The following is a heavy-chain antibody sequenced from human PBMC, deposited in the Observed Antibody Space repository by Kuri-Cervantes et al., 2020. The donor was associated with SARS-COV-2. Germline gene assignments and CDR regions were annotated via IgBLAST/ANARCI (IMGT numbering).Heavy chain of an antibody. CDR2: ISHSGDIT. J-gene: IGHJ4*02. CDR1: GFSFSMYV. Sequence: GESLKISCTVSGFSFSMYVMTWVRQAPGKGLEWVSSISHSGDITYYADSVKGRFTISRDNSKRTLYLQLNTLRAEDTAVYYCAREKETYYDFWSGYSNWGQGTLVTVSS. D-gene: IGHD3-3*01. CDR3: AREKETYYDFWSGYSN. V-gene: IGHV3-23*01.